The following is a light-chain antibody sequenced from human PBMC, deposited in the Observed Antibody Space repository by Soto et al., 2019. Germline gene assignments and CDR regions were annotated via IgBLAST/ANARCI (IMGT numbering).Light chain of an antibody. CDR3: QQYVYSPRT. Sequence: EIVLTQSPGTLSLSPGEKATLSCRASQSISSYLAWYQQKAGQAPRLLIYGASTRITGIPDRFSGVGSGTDFTLTISRLDPEDSAVYYCQQYVYSPRTFGQGTKVEIK. CDR1: QSISSY. J-gene: IGKJ1*01. CDR2: GAS. V-gene: IGKV3-20*01.